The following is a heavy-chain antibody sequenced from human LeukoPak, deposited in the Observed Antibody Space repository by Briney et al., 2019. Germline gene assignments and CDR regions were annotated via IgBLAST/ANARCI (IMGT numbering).Heavy chain of an antibody. Sequence: GGSLRLSCAAPGFTFSSYWMSWVRQAPGKGLEWVANIKQDGSEKYYVDSVKGRFTISRDNAKNSLYLQMNSLRAEDTAVYYCARDRGYWGQGTLVTVSS. CDR3: ARDRGY. CDR2: IKQDGSEK. J-gene: IGHJ4*02. V-gene: IGHV3-7*01. CDR1: GFTFSSYW. D-gene: IGHD3-10*01.